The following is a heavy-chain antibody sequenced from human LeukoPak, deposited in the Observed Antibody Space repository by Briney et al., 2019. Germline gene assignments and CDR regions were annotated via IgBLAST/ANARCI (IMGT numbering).Heavy chain of an antibody. Sequence: GRSLRLSCAAAEFKFDDYAMHWVRQGPGKGLEWVAGISWSSGHMEYAESVKGRFTISRDNARNALHLQMDGLRRDDTALYYCVRSVVVVAATPTHFDLWGRGTLVIVSS. CDR2: ISWSSGHM. D-gene: IGHD2-15*01. CDR3: VRSVVVVAATPTHFDL. V-gene: IGHV3-9*01. J-gene: IGHJ2*01. CDR1: EFKFDDYA.